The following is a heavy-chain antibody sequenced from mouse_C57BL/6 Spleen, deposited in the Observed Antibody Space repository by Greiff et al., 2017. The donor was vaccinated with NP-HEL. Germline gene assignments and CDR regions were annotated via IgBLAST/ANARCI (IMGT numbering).Heavy chain of an antibody. J-gene: IGHJ4*01. CDR1: GYTFTSYW. V-gene: IGHV1-69*01. D-gene: IGHD2-5*01. CDR2: IDPSDSYT. CDR3: ARDYSNYRAMDY. Sequence: VQLQQPGAELVMPGASVKLSCKASGYTFTSYWMHWVKQRPGQGLEWIGEIDPSDSYTNYNQKFKGKSTLTVDKSSSTAYIQLSSLTSEDSAVYYCARDYSNYRAMDYLGQGTSVTVSS.